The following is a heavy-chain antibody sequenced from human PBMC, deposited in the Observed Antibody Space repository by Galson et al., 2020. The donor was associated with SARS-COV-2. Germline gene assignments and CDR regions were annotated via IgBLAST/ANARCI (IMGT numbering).Heavy chain of an antibody. J-gene: IGHJ3*02. CDR3: ARGGLVGTVRAFDI. V-gene: IGHV4-4*02. CDR2: IYHSGGT. Sequence: ASETLSLTCAVSGGSISSSNWWSWVRKPPGKGREGIGEIYHSGGTNYNPSLKSRVTISVDKSKNQFSRKLSSVTAADTAVYYCARGGLVGTVRAFDIWGQGTMVTVSS. D-gene: IGHD4-4*01. CDR1: GGSISSSNW.